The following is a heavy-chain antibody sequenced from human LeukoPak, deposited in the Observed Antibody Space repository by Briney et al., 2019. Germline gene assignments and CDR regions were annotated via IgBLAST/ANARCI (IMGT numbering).Heavy chain of an antibody. J-gene: IGHJ4*02. D-gene: IGHD2/OR15-2a*01. V-gene: IGHV4-59*08. CDR2: IYVSGNS. CDR3: ARHPFSSPFDH. CDR1: GASVSGDY. Sequence: SETLSLTCTVSGASVSGDYWSWIRQPPGKGLEWIEYIYVSGNSNYNPSLKSRVSISLDTSKNQVSLTLTSVTAADTVVYYCARHPFSSPFDHWGQGTLVAVSS.